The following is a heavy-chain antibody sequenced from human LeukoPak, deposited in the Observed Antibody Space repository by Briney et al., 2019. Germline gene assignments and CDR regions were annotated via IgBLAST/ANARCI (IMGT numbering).Heavy chain of an antibody. D-gene: IGHD2-2*01. J-gene: IGHJ5*02. CDR2: IYYSGST. CDR1: GGSISSYY. CDR3: ARLYCSSTSCYFGTQWFDP. Sequence: SETLSLTCTVSGGSISSYYWSWIRQPPGKGLEWIGYIYYSGSTNYNPSLKSRVTISVDTSKNQFPLKLSSVTAADTAVYYCARLYCSSTSCYFGTQWFDPWGQGTLVTVSS. V-gene: IGHV4-59*01.